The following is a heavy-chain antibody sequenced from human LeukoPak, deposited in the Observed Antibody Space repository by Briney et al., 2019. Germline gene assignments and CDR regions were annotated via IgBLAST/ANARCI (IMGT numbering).Heavy chain of an antibody. CDR3: ARDLQYSSSRGDLQH. V-gene: IGHV3-48*04. CDR2: ISSSGSTI. J-gene: IGHJ1*01. D-gene: IGHD6-13*01. Sequence: PGGSLRLSCAASGFTFSSYAMHWIRQAPGKGLEWVSYISSSGSTIYYADSVKGRFTISRDNAKNSLYLQMNSLRAEDTAVYYCARDLQYSSSRGDLQHWGQGTLVTVSS. CDR1: GFTFSSYA.